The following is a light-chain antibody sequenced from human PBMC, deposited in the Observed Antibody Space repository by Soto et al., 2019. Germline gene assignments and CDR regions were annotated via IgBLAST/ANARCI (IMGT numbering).Light chain of an antibody. CDR3: QQYNDYSAWT. CDR1: QSISSY. V-gene: IGKV1-39*01. Sequence: DIQMTQSPSSLSASVGDRVTITCRASQSISSYLNWYQQKPGKAPKLLIYAASSLQSGVPSRFSGSGSGTEFTLTISSLQPDDFATYYCQQYNDYSAWTFGQGTKVDIK. CDR2: AAS. J-gene: IGKJ1*01.